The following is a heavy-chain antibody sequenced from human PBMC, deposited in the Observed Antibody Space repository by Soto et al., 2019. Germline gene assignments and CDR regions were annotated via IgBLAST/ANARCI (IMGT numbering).Heavy chain of an antibody. V-gene: IGHV4-61*01. D-gene: IGHD3-3*01. CDR2: IYYSGST. Sequence: SETLSLTCTVSGGSVSSGNYYWSWIRQPPGKGLEWIGYIYYSGSTNYNPSLKSRVTISVDTSKNQFSLKLSSVTAADTAVYYCARETKYYDFWSGYVNYYYYGMDVWGQGTTVTVSS. J-gene: IGHJ6*02. CDR3: ARETKYYDFWSGYVNYYYYGMDV. CDR1: GGSVSSGNYY.